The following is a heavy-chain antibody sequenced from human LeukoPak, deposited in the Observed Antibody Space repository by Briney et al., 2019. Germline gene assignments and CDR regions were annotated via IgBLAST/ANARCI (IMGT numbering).Heavy chain of an antibody. CDR2: ISGSGGST. CDR1: GFTFSSYA. V-gene: IGHV3-23*01. D-gene: IGHD3-22*01. CDR3: AKDMYYDSSGYYPVFDY. J-gene: IGHJ4*02. Sequence: GGSLRLSCAASGFTFSSYAMSWVRQAPGKGLEWVSAISGSGGSTYYADSVKGRFTISRDNSKNTLYLQMNSLRAEDTAVYYCAKDMYYDSSGYYPVFDYWGQGTLVTVSS.